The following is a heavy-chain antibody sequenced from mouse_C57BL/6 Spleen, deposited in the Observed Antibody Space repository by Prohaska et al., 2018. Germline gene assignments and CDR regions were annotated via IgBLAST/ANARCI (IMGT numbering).Heavy chain of an antibody. V-gene: IGHV5-17*01. Sequence: ESLGSLVKPGVSPQLSCAASGFTFSDYGMHWVRQAPEKGLEWVAYISSGSSTIYYADTVKGRFTISRDNAKNTLFLQMTSLRSEDTAMYYCAKCYGSSYGYFDVWGTGTTVSVSS. D-gene: IGHD1-1*01. CDR3: AKCYGSSYGYFDV. CDR2: ISSGSSTI. J-gene: IGHJ1*03. CDR1: GFTFSDYG.